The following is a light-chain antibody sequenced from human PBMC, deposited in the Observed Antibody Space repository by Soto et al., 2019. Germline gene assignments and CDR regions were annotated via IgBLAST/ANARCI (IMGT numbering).Light chain of an antibody. CDR3: QQYGNFPFT. Sequence: DIQMTQSPSSLSASVGDRVTITCRASQSISTYLIWYQQKPGKAPKLLIYATSSLQSGVPSRFSGSGSGTDFTFTISSLQPEDIATYYCQQYGNFPFTFGPGTKVDIK. CDR2: ATS. V-gene: IGKV1-33*01. J-gene: IGKJ3*01. CDR1: QSISTY.